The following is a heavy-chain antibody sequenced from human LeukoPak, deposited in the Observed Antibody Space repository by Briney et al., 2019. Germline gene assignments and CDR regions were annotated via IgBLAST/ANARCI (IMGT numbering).Heavy chain of an antibody. J-gene: IGHJ4*02. V-gene: IGHV3-15*01. D-gene: IGHD3-10*01. CDR2: IKSRTDGGTI. CDR1: GFTFSNAW. CDR3: THYYGSGLFDY. Sequence: PGGSLRLFCAASGFTFSNAWMSWVRQAPGKGLEWVGRIKSRTDGGTIDYAAPVKGRVTISRDESRNTLYLQMNSLKTEDTAVYYCTHYYGSGLFDYWGQGTLVTVSS.